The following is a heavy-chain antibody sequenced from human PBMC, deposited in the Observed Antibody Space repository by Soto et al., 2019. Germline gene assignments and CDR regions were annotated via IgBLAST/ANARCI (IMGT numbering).Heavy chain of an antibody. J-gene: IGHJ4*02. D-gene: IGHD6-19*01. CDR2: IYWDDDK. V-gene: IGHV2-5*02. Sequence: QITLKESGPTLVKPTQTLTLTCTFSGFSLSTSGVGVGWIRQPPGKALEWLAIIYWDDDKRYSPSLKSRLAITTGTSKNQVVLTMPNMDPVDTATYYCAQKSPAYNSGWYVYWGQGTLVTVSS. CDR3: AQKSPAYNSGWYVY. CDR1: GFSLSTSGVG.